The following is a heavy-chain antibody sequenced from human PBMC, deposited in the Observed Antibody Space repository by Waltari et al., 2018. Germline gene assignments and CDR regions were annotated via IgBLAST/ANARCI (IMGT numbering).Heavy chain of an antibody. CDR1: GYTFTRYD. J-gene: IGHJ6*03. Sequence: QVQLVQSGAEVKKPLASVKVSCKASGYTFTRYDINWVRQATGQGIEWMGWMNPNSGNTGYAKKFQGITTMTRNTSLSTAHMELSGLTSEDTAVYYCARGIASAGRPAGHYYYYMDVWGKGTTVTVSS. D-gene: IGHD6-13*01. CDR3: ARGIASAGRPAGHYYYYMDV. V-gene: IGHV1-8*01. CDR2: MNPNSGNT.